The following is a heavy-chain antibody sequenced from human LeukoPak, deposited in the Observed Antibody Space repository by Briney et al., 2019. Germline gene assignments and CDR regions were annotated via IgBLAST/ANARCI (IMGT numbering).Heavy chain of an antibody. V-gene: IGHV1-8*01. CDR1: GYTFTSYD. CDR2: MNPNSGNT. J-gene: IGHJ6*02. D-gene: IGHD3-9*01. Sequence: ASVKVSCKASGYTFTSYDINWVPQATGQGLEWMGWMNPNSGNTGYAPKFQGRVTMNSTTPTSTASMELSTLRSEDTAVYYCARGGVRSFDWLFPRKYYYGMDVWGQGPTVTVSS. CDR3: ARGGVRSFDWLFPRKYYYGMDV.